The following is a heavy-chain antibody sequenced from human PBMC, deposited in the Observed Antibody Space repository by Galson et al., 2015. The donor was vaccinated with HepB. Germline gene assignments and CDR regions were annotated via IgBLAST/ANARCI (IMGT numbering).Heavy chain of an antibody. J-gene: IGHJ6*03. CDR2: ISSSSSYI. CDR1: GFTFSSYS. V-gene: IGHV3-21*01. CDR3: AREGGSSWPGEGYYMDV. Sequence: SLRLSCAASGFTFSSYSMNWVRQAPGKGLEWVSSISSSSSYIYYADSVKGRFTVSRDNAKNSLYLQMNSLRAEDTAVYYCAREGGSSWPGEGYYMDVWGKGTTVTVSS. D-gene: IGHD6-13*01.